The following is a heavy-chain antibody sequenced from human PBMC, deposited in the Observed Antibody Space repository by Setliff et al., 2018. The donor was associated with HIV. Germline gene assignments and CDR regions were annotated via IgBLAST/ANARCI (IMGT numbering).Heavy chain of an antibody. J-gene: IGHJ3*01. CDR3: ARDTGVNVAPDGRGYHTFDF. CDR2: IYHRGGT. Sequence: SETLSLTCSVSGSSISSNSYWWAWIRQPPVKGLEYIGTIYHRGGTFNNPSLKSRVVMSVDTSKNQFSLKLTSVTAADTATYYCARDTGVNVAPDGRGYHTFDFWGRGTMVTVSS. D-gene: IGHD2-8*02. CDR1: GSSISSNSY. V-gene: IGHV4-38-2*02.